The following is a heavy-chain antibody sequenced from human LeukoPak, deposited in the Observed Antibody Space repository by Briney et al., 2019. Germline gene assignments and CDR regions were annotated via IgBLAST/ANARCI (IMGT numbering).Heavy chain of an antibody. CDR3: ATPGKPLWLLHRFDF. CDR1: GGSISSSSYY. Sequence: PSETLSLTCTVSGGSISSSSYYWGWIRQPPGKGLEWIGSISYSGSTYYNPSLRSRVTISVDTSKNQFSLKLRSVIAADTAVYYCATPGKPLWLLHRFDFWGQGTLVTVSS. D-gene: IGHD5-18*01. J-gene: IGHJ4*02. CDR2: ISYSGST. V-gene: IGHV4-39*01.